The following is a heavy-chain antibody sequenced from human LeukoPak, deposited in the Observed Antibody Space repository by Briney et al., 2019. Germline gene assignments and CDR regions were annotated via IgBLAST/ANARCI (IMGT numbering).Heavy chain of an antibody. CDR1: GYSISSGYY. CDR3: ARTKFGSDDAFDI. V-gene: IGHV4-38-2*01. J-gene: IGHJ3*02. CDR2: IYHSGST. Sequence: SETLSLTCAVSGYSISSGYYWGWIRQPPGKGLEWIGSIYHSGSTYYNPSLKSRVTISVDTSKNQFSLKLSSVTAADTAVYYCARTKFGSDDAFDIWGQGTMITVSS. D-gene: IGHD3-10*01.